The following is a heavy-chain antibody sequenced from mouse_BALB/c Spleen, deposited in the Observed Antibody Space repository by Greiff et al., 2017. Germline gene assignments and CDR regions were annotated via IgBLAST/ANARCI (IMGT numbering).Heavy chain of an antibody. CDR1: GFAFSSYD. Sequence: EVKVVESGGGLVKPGGSLKLSCAASGFAFSSYDMSWVRQTPEKRLEWVAYISSGGGSTYYPDTVKGRFTISRDNAKNTLYLQMSSLKSEDTAMYYCARQTTATYAMDYWGQGTSVTVSS. CDR2: ISSGGGST. V-gene: IGHV5-12-1*01. CDR3: ARQTTATYAMDY. J-gene: IGHJ4*01. D-gene: IGHD1-2*01.